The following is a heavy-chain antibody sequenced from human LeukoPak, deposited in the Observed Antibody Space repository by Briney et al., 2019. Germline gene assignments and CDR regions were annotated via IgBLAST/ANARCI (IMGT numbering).Heavy chain of an antibody. CDR2: IYYSGST. Sequence: SETLSLTCTVSGGSISSYYWSWIRQPPGKGLEWIGYIYYSGSTNYNPSLKSRVTISVDTSKNQFSLKLSSVTAADTAVYYCAREPSSSWAYFDYWGQGTLVTVSS. CDR1: GGSISSYY. V-gene: IGHV4-59*08. J-gene: IGHJ4*02. D-gene: IGHD6-13*01. CDR3: AREPSSSWAYFDY.